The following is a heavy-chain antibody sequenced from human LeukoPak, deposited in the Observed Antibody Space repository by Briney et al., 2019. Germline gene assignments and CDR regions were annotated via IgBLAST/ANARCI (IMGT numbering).Heavy chain of an antibody. CDR3: ARGPTGIAAAGRDY. Sequence: GGSLRLSCAASGFTFDDYAMHWVRQAPGKGLEWVSGISWNSGSIGYADSVKGRFTISRDNSKNTLYLQMNSLRAEDTAVYYCARGPTGIAAAGRDYWGQGTLVTVSS. CDR1: GFTFDDYA. V-gene: IGHV3-9*01. D-gene: IGHD6-13*01. J-gene: IGHJ4*02. CDR2: ISWNSGSI.